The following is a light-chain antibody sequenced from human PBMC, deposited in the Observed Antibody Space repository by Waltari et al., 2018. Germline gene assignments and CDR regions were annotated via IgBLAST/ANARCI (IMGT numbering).Light chain of an antibody. CDR1: TIDIGSYNY. Sequence: QSALPQPASVSGSPGQSITISCSGSTIDIGSYNYVSWYQQHPGKATKLIIFDVNRRPSAVANRFSGSKSGLTASLTISGLQAEDEAEYYCSSYTGSSALVVFGGGTKLSVL. J-gene: IGLJ2*01. CDR3: SSYTGSSALVV. CDR2: DVN. V-gene: IGLV2-14*03.